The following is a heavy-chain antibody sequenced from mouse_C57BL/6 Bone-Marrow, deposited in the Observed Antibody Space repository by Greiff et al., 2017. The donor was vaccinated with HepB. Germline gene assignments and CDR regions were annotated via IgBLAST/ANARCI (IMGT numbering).Heavy chain of an antibody. J-gene: IGHJ3*01. CDR1: GYTFTDYY. Sequence: VQLQQSGPVLVKPGASVKMSCKASGYTFTDYYMNWVKQSHGKSLEWIGVINPYNGGTSYNQKFKGKATLTVDKSSSTAYMELNSLTSEDSAVYCCARDSSGPGLAYWGQGTLVTVSA. D-gene: IGHD3-2*02. CDR2: INPYNGGT. CDR3: ARDSSGPGLAY. V-gene: IGHV1-19*01.